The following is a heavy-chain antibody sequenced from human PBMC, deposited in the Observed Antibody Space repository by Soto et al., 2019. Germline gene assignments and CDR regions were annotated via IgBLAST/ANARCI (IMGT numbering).Heavy chain of an antibody. CDR1: GFTFSSYA. CDR2: ISGSGGST. J-gene: IGHJ4*02. V-gene: IGHV3-23*01. CDR3: AKDPGLGNYYSDY. Sequence: GGSLRLSCAASGFTFSSYAMSWVRQAPGKGLEWVSAISGSGGSTYYADSVKGRFTIPRDNSKNTLYLQMNSLRAEDTAVYYCAKDPGLGNYYSDYWGQGTLLTVSS.